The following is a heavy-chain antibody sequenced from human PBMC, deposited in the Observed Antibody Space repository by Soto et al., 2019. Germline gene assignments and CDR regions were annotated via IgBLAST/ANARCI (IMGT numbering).Heavy chain of an antibody. V-gene: IGHV1-18*01. D-gene: IGHD6-19*01. CDR2: ISAYNGDT. CDR1: GYSFTNYG. CDR3: ARDRGVAPPVAGNTHYYYYMDV. Sequence: QDQLVQSGGEVKKPGASVKVSCKASGYSFTNYGITWVRQAPGQGFEWMGWISAYNGDTNYAQKLQGRVTMTTDASKSTAYLELRSLRSDETAVYYCARDRGVAPPVAGNTHYYYYMDVWGKGTTVTVSS. J-gene: IGHJ6*03.